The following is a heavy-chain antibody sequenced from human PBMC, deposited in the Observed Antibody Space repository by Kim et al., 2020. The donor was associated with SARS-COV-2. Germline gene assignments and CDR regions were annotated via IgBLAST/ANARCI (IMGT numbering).Heavy chain of an antibody. D-gene: IGHD3-22*01. CDR2: IYSGGSST. CDR1: GFTFSSYA. J-gene: IGHJ4*02. CDR3: ATETYYYDSSGYNDY. V-gene: IGHV3-23*03. Sequence: GGSLRLSCAASGFTFSSYAMSWVRQAPGKGLEWVSVIYSGGSSTYYADSVKGRFTISRDNSKNTLYLQMNSLRAEDTAVYYCATETYYYDSSGYNDYWGQGTLVTVSS.